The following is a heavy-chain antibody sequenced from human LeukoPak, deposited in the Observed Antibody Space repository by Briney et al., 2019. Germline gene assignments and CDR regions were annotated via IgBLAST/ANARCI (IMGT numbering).Heavy chain of an antibody. CDR3: AEERSITMIVVVMSGFDP. V-gene: IGHV3-30*02. CDR2: IRYDGSNK. D-gene: IGHD3-22*01. J-gene: IGHJ5*02. Sequence: GGSLRLSCAASGFTFSSYGMHWVRQAPGKGLEWVAFIRYDGSNKYYADSVKGRFTISRDNSKNTLYLQMNSLRAEDTAVYYCAEERSITMIVVVMSGFDPWGQGTLVTVSS. CDR1: GFTFSSYG.